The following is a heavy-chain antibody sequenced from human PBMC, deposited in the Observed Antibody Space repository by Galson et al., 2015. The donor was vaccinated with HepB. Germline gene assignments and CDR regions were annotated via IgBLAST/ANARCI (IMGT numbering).Heavy chain of an antibody. CDR2: ISPNSGKT. CDR3: ARDRLHSLDY. V-gene: IGHV1-18*04. D-gene: IGHD2-15*01. J-gene: IGHJ4*02. CDR1: GYTFTSNG. Sequence: SVKVSCKASGYTFTSNGLSWVRQAPGKGLEWMGWISPNSGKTNYAQKFQGRVTLTTDTSTTTAYMELRSLRSNDTAVYYCARDRLHSLDYWGLGTLVAVSS.